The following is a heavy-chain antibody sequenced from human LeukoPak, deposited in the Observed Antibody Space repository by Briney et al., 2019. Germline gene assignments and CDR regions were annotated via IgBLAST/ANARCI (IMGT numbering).Heavy chain of an antibody. J-gene: IGHJ4*02. CDR3: ARGDEDCSSTSCFTLFDY. D-gene: IGHD2-2*01. CDR2: INANSGGT. Sequence: ASVRVSCKASGYTFTGYYMHWVRQAPGQGREWMGWINANSGGTNYAQKFQGRVTMTRDTSISTAYMELSRLRSDDTAVYYCARGDEDCSSTSCFTLFDYWGQGTLVTVSS. V-gene: IGHV1-2*02. CDR1: GYTFTGYY.